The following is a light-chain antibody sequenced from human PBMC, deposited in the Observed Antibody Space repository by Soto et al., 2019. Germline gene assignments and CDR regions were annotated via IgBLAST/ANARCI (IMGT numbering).Light chain of an antibody. CDR3: QQSYSTLWT. CDR2: AAS. Sequence: DLQMTQSPSSLSASVGDRVTITCRASQSISSYLNWYQQKPGKAPMLLIYAASSLQRGVPSRFSGSGSGTDFTLTISSLQPEDFATYFCQQSYSTLWTFGQGTKVEIK. J-gene: IGKJ1*01. V-gene: IGKV1-39*01. CDR1: QSISSY.